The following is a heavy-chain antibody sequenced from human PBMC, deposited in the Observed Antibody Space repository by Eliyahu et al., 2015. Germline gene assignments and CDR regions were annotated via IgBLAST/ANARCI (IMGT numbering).Heavy chain of an antibody. CDR1: IQPQRLL. V-gene: IGHV1-2*02. J-gene: IGHJ5*02. Sequence: QVQLVQSGTEVKSPGDSVXGLLRGFRIQPQRLLPDRGRXGPGQEREWMGGINPNGGGTXLEEKFRDRVTMTRDTSINAAYMEVTRLRSDDTAVYFCARERSQCSGGTCHRRTFDPWGQGTLVTVSS. CDR3: ARERSQCSGGTCHRRTFDP. CDR2: INPNGGGT. D-gene: IGHD2-15*01.